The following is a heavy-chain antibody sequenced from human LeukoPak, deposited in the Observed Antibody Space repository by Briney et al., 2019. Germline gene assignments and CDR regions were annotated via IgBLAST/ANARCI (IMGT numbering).Heavy chain of an antibody. V-gene: IGHV3-23*01. CDR3: AKAPRRARYCSGGSCYSGLDY. CDR2: ISGSGGST. D-gene: IGHD2-15*01. J-gene: IGHJ4*02. Sequence: PGGSLRLSCAASGFTFSSYAMSWVPQAPGKGLGWVSAISGSGGSTYYADSVKGRVTISRDNSKNTLYLQMNSLRAEDSAVYYCAKAPRRARYCSGGSCYSGLDYWGQGTLVTVSS. CDR1: GFTFSSYA.